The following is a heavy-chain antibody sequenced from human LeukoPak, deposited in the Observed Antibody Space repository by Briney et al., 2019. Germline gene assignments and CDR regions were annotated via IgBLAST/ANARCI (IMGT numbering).Heavy chain of an antibody. V-gene: IGHV3-64*01. Sequence: GGSLRLSCAASGFTFSRYSMHWVRQAPGKGLEYVSAISSNGGSTYYANSVKGRFTISRDNSKNTLYLQMGSLRAEDMAVYYCARDPGATVVTQGYWGQGTLVTVSS. CDR2: ISSNGGST. CDR3: ARDPGATVVTQGY. D-gene: IGHD4-23*01. J-gene: IGHJ4*02. CDR1: GFTFSRYS.